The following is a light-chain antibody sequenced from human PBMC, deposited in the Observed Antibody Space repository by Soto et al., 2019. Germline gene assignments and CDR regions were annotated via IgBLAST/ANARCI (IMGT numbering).Light chain of an antibody. CDR2: DAS. V-gene: IGKV1-33*01. CDR3: QKCDYLHI. CDR1: HDITSY. J-gene: IGKJ3*01. Sequence: DIQMTQSPSSLSASVGDRVTITCQASHDITSYLNWYQHKPGKAPKLLIYDASILEAGVPSRFSGSGSGTDLTFTISSLQPEDVATYYCQKCDYLHIFGHGTTVDFK.